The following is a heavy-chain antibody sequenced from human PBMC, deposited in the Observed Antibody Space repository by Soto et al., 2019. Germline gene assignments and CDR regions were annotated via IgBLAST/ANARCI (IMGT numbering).Heavy chain of an antibody. CDR1: GGSFSGYY. D-gene: IGHD2-15*01. Sequence: SETLSLTCAVYGGSFSGYYRSWIRQPPGKGLEWIGEINHSGSTNYNPSLKSRVTISVDTSKNQFSLKLSSVTAADTAVYYCAKRHIVVVVAPTFNWIDPWAHGAVLPVST. V-gene: IGHV4-34*01. CDR3: AKRHIVVVVAPTFNWIDP. CDR2: INHSGST. J-gene: IGHJ5*02.